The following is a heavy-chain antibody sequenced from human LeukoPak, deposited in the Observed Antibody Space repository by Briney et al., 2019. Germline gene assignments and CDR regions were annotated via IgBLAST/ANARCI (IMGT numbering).Heavy chain of an antibody. CDR1: GFTFSGYA. Sequence: GGSLRLSCAASGFTFSGYAMHWVRQAPGKGLEWVAVISYDGSNKYYADSVKGRFTISRDNSKNTLYLQMNSLRGEDTAVYNCARDPVYYDSSGYLDYWGQGTLVTVSS. CDR2: ISYDGSNK. CDR3: ARDPVYYDSSGYLDY. D-gene: IGHD3-22*01. J-gene: IGHJ4*02. V-gene: IGHV3-30-3*01.